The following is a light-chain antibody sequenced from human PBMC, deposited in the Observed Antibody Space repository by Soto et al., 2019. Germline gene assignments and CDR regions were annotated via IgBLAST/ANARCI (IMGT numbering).Light chain of an antibody. Sequence: EIVLTQSPGTLSFSPGERATLSCRASQSDSSRFLAWYQQKPGQAPRLLIHSTFRRDTGIPDRFSGSGSGTDFTLTISRLEPEDYAVYYCQLYGSSWTFGQGTKVEIK. CDR1: QSDSSRF. CDR2: STF. V-gene: IGKV3-20*01. CDR3: QLYGSSWT. J-gene: IGKJ1*01.